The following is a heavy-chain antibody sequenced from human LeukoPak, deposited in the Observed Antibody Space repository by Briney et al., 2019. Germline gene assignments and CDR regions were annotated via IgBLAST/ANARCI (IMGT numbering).Heavy chain of an antibody. V-gene: IGHV3-21*01. J-gene: IGHJ4*02. D-gene: IGHD3-3*01. CDR3: ARDFLEWLPYS. CDR2: ITSGSNYM. CDR1: GSSFSDYS. Sequence: GGSLRLSCAASGSSFSDYSMHWVRQAPGEGLEGVSSITSGSNYMYYADSVKGRFTISRDNAKNSLYLQMNSLRAEETAVYYCARDFLEWLPYSWGQGTLVTVSS.